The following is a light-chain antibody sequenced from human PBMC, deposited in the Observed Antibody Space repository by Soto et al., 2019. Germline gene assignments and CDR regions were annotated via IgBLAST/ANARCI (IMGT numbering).Light chain of an antibody. CDR3: SLYTSSSTDV. J-gene: IGLJ1*01. CDR2: HVS. Sequence: QSALTQPASVSGSPGQSITISCTGTSSDVGGYNYVSWYQQHPGKAPKLMIYHVSNRPSGVSNRFSGSKSGNTASLTISGLQAEDEADYYCSLYTSSSTDVFGTGTKVTVL. CDR1: SSDVGGYNY. V-gene: IGLV2-14*01.